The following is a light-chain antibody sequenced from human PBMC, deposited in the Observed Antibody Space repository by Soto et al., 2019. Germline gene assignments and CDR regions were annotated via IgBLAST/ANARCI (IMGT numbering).Light chain of an antibody. V-gene: IGLV2-14*01. CDR2: EVT. CDR3: SSYTSSTTYV. CDR1: SGDVGVYDY. Sequence: QSALTQPASVSGSPGQSITISCTGTSGDVGVYDYVSWYQQHPGKAPKLMIYEVTDRPSGVSNRFSGSKSGNTASLTISGLQAEDEAVYYCSSYTSSTTYVFGTGTKVTVL. J-gene: IGLJ1*01.